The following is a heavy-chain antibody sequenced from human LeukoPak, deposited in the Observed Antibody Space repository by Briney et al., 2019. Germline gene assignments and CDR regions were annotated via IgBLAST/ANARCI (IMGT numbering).Heavy chain of an antibody. Sequence: PGGSLRLSCAASGFTFDDYAMHWVRQALGEGLGWVSGISWNSGSIGYADSVKGRFTISRDNAKNSLYLQMNSLRAEDTALYYCAKSHCSSTSCYVTYWGQGTLVTVSS. CDR2: ISWNSGSI. V-gene: IGHV3-9*01. D-gene: IGHD2-2*01. CDR1: GFTFDDYA. J-gene: IGHJ4*02. CDR3: AKSHCSSTSCYVTY.